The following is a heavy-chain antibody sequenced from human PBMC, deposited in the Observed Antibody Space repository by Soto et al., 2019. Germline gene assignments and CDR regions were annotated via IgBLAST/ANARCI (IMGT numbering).Heavy chain of an antibody. CDR2: IYHSGST. CDR1: GGXISSGGYS. V-gene: IGHV4-30-2*01. Sequence: SETLSLTCAVSGGXISSGGYSWSXIRQPPGKGLEWIGYIYHSGSTYYNPSLKSRVTISLDTSKNQFSLKLSSVTAADTAVYYCARLGGYYQAFDSWGQGTLVTLSS. J-gene: IGHJ4*02. D-gene: IGHD3-22*01. CDR3: ARLGGYYQAFDS.